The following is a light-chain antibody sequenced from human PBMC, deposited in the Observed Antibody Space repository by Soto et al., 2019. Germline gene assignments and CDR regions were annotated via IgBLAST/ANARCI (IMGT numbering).Light chain of an antibody. Sequence: QSVLTQPPSASGTPGQRVTISCSGSSSNIGSNTVNWDQQLPVTAPKLLIYSNNQRPSGVPDRFSGSKSGTSASLAISGLQSEDEADYYCAAWADSLNGWVFCGGTTVTVL. CDR2: SNN. CDR3: AAWADSLNGWV. CDR1: SSNIGSNT. J-gene: IGLJ3*02. V-gene: IGLV1-44*01.